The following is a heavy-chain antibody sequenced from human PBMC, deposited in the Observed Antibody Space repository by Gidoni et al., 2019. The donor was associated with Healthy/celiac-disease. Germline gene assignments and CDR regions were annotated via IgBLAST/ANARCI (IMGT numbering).Heavy chain of an antibody. CDR3: ARGSSSRWSLDY. CDR1: GFTFSSYG. V-gene: IGHV3-33*01. Sequence: QVQRVEPGGVEVQPGRSLRLSCAASGFTFSSYGMHWVRQAPGKGLEWVTVIVYDGSNKYYADSVKGRFTISRDNSKNTLYQQMNSLRAEDTAVYYCARGSSSRWSLDYWGQGTLVTVSS. D-gene: IGHD6-13*01. J-gene: IGHJ4*02. CDR2: IVYDGSNK.